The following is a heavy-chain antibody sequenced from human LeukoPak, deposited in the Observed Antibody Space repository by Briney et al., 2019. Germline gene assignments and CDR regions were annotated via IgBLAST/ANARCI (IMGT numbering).Heavy chain of an antibody. Sequence: ASVKVSCKASGYTFTGYYMHWVRQAPGQGLEWMGWITPSNGNTDTALKFQDRVTMTTDTLTSTAYMEVRSLRSDDTAMYYCARALYSSGWLDYWGQGTLVTVSS. V-gene: IGHV1-18*04. D-gene: IGHD6-19*01. CDR1: GYTFTGYY. CDR2: ITPSNGNT. CDR3: ARALYSSGWLDY. J-gene: IGHJ4*02.